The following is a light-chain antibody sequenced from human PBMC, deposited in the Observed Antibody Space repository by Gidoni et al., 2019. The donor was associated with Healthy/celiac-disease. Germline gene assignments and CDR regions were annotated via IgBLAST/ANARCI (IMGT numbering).Light chain of an antibody. CDR1: NIGSKS. J-gene: IGLJ2*01. CDR3: QVWDSSSDLVV. Sequence: SYVLPHPPSVSVAPGQTARITCGGNNIGSKSVHWYQQKPGQAPVLVVYDDSDRPSGIPGRFSGSNSGNTSTLTISRVEAGDDADYYCQVWDSSSDLVVFGGGTKLTVL. CDR2: DDS. V-gene: IGLV3-21*02.